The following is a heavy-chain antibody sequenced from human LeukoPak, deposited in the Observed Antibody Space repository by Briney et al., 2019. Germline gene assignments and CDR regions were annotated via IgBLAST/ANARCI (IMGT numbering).Heavy chain of an antibody. CDR1: EYTFTGYY. D-gene: IGHD3-3*01. Sequence: ASVKVSCKASEYTFTGYYMQWVWQAPRQGLEWMGWIHPNSGDTNYAQKFQGRVTMTSDTSISTAYMELSSLKSDDTAVYYCARDWGGYFGRPFDFWGQGTMVTVSS. J-gene: IGHJ3*01. CDR3: ARDWGGYFGRPFDF. V-gene: IGHV1-2*02. CDR2: IHPNSGDT.